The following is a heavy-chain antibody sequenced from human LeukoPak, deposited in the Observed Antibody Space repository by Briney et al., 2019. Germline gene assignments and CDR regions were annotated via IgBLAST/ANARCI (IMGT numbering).Heavy chain of an antibody. CDR1: GFTFSSYA. Sequence: GRSLRLSCAASGFTFSSYAMHWVRQAPGKGLEWVAVISYDGSNKYYADSVKGRFTISRDNSKNTLYLQMNSLRAEDTAVYYCAKYSGSYYYPPNWDSWGQGTLVTVSS. V-gene: IGHV3-30-3*01. CDR3: AKYSGSYYYPPNWDS. D-gene: IGHD1-26*01. J-gene: IGHJ4*02. CDR2: ISYDGSNK.